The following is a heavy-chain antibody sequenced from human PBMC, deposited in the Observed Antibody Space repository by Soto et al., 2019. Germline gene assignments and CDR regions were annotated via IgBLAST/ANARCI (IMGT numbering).Heavy chain of an antibody. V-gene: IGHV5-51*01. J-gene: IGHJ4*02. CDR3: ARSPRSSLYFDF. CDR2: IYPGDHET. D-gene: IGHD6-13*01. Sequence: GESLKISCQSSGYTFSNFWIGWVRQSPGKGLEWMGIIYPGDHETRYSPSFHGQVTISADRSINTAYLQWNSLEASDTAFYFCARSPRSSLYFDFWGQGALVTVSS. CDR1: GYTFSNFW.